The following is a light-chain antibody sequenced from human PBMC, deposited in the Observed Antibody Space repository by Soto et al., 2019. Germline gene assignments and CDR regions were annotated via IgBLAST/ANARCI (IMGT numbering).Light chain of an antibody. J-gene: IGLJ3*02. Sequence: QSVLTQPPSVSAAPGQKVTISCSGSSSNIGNNYVSWYQHLPGTAPKLLIYANAARPSGIPDRFSGSKSGTSATLDITGLQTGGEADYYCGTWDNSLSAGVFGGGTKLTVL. CDR2: ANA. V-gene: IGLV1-51*01. CDR1: SSNIGNNY. CDR3: GTWDNSLSAGV.